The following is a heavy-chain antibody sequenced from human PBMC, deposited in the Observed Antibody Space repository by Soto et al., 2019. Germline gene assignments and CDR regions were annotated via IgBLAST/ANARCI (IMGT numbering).Heavy chain of an antibody. V-gene: IGHV3-15*01. Sequence: EVQLVESGGGLVKPGGSLRLSCAASGFTFSNAWMSGVRHAPGKGLEWVGRIKSKTDGGTTDYAAPVKGRFTISRDDSKNTQYLQMNSLKTEDTAVYYCTATYYYYGRDVWGQGTTVTVSS. CDR1: GFTFSNAW. CDR3: TATYYYYGRDV. CDR2: IKSKTDGGTT. J-gene: IGHJ6*02.